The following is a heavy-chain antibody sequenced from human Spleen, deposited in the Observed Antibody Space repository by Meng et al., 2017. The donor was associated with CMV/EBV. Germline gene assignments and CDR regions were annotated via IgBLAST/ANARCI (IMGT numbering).Heavy chain of an antibody. CDR3: ARGSDEYPRRHFGN. D-gene: IGHD2-15*01. Sequence: SRCRISNSYMRRVGREPGMGLEGVSLSYSGEIRKYADSVKGRFTISRDIPKNTVYLQMDSLRAEDTAVYFCARGSDEYPRRHFGNWGQGTLVTVSS. CDR2: SYSGEIR. V-gene: IGHV3-53*01. J-gene: IGHJ4*02. CDR1: RCRISNSY.